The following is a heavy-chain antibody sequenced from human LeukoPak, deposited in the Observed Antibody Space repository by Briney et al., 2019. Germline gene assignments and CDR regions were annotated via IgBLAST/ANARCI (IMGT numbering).Heavy chain of an antibody. J-gene: IGHJ3*02. D-gene: IGHD3-22*01. V-gene: IGHV3-53*01. CDR2: IYSGGST. CDR3: GGETYYDDSSGYGSAFDI. Sequence: PGGSLRLSCAASGFTVSSNYMSWVRQAPGKGLEWVSVIYSGGSTYYADSVKGRFTISRDNSKNTLYLQMNSLRAEDTAVYYCGGETYYDDSSGYGSAFDIWGQGTMVTVSS. CDR1: GFTVSSNY.